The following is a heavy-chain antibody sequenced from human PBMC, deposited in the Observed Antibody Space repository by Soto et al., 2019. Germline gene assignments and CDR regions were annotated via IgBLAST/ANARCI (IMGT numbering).Heavy chain of an antibody. D-gene: IGHD6-6*01. J-gene: IGHJ4*02. CDR3: ARAYRAAPGFDY. V-gene: IGHV1-2*04. Sequence: QVQLVQSGAEVKKPGASVKVSCKASGYTFSDYYIHWVRQAPGQGLEWMGWINPKSDVTKFAQKFQGWVTMTGHTGISTAYMELSRLKPDDTAVYYCARAYRAAPGFDYWGQGTLVTVSS. CDR1: GYTFSDYY. CDR2: INPKSDVT.